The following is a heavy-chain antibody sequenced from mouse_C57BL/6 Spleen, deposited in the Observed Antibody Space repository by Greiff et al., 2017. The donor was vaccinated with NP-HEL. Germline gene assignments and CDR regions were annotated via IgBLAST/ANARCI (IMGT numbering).Heavy chain of an antibody. CDR2: ISSGSSTI. V-gene: IGHV5-17*01. D-gene: IGHD2-2*01. Sequence: EVNVVESGGGLVKPGGSLKLSCAASGFTFSDYGMHWVRQAPEKGLEWVAYISSGSSTIYYADTVKGRFTISRDNAKNTLFLQMTSLRSEDTAMYYCARSWVTTYAMDYWGQGTSVTVSS. J-gene: IGHJ4*01. CDR3: ARSWVTTYAMDY. CDR1: GFTFSDYG.